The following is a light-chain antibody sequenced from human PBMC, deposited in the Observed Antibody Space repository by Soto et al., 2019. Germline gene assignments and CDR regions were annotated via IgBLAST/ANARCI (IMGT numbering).Light chain of an antibody. V-gene: IGLV1-40*01. CDR2: DNS. CDR3: QTYDSSLYKRV. J-gene: IGLJ2*01. Sequence: QSVLTQPPSVSGAPGQRVTISCTGSSSNIGAGYDVHWYKQLPGTAPKLVIYDNSNRPSGVPDRFSGSKSGTSASLAITGLQAEDEADYYCQTYDSSLYKRVFGGGTKVTVL. CDR1: SSNIGAGYD.